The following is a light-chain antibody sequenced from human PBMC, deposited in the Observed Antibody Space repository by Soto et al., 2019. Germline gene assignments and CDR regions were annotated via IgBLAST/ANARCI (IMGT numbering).Light chain of an antibody. V-gene: IGLV2-14*01. CDR3: SSYRTGSAFYV. J-gene: IGLJ1*01. CDR2: EVR. Sequence: QSVVTQPASVSGSPGQSITISCTGTSSDVGDYSYVSWYQHHPGKAPKLIIYEVRNRPSGVPNRFSGAKSGNTASLTISGLQAEDEADYYCSSYRTGSAFYVFGSGTKLTVL. CDR1: SSDVGDYSY.